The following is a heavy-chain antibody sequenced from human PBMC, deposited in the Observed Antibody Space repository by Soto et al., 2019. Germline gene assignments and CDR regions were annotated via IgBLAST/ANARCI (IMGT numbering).Heavy chain of an antibody. J-gene: IGHJ4*02. Sequence: EVQLVESGGGLLQPGGSLSLSCAASGFTFSDHYMDWVRQPPGKGLEWVGRTRNKANSNTTEYAASVKGRFTISRDDSKNSLYLQMNSLKTEDTAVYYCARVGDDYGDYGYFDYWGQGSLVTVSS. CDR3: ARVGDDYGDYGYFDY. CDR1: GFTFSDHY. CDR2: TRNKANSNTT. D-gene: IGHD4-17*01. V-gene: IGHV3-72*01.